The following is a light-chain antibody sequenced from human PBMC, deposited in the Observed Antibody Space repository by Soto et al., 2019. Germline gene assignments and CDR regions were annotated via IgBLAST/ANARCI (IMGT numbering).Light chain of an antibody. J-gene: IGLJ1*01. CDR3: SSFTSSSSYV. CDR1: SSDVGSYNS. Sequence: QSVLAQPASVSGSPGQSITISCTGTSSDVGSYNSVSWYQQYPGKAPTLMIHDVSNRPSGVSNRFSGSKSGNTASLTISGLQAKDEADYYCSSFTSSSSYVFGSGTKVTVL. CDR2: DVS. V-gene: IGLV2-14*03.